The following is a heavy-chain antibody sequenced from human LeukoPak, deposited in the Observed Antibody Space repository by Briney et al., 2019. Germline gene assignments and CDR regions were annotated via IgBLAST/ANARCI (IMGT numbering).Heavy chain of an antibody. D-gene: IGHD6-19*01. Sequence: KTGGSLRLSCAASGFTFSSYPLNWVRQAPRKGLEWVSSISSSSSYIYYADSVKGRFTISRDNAKNTLYLQMNSLRAEDTAVYYCARGRYGGDYWGQGTLVTVSS. CDR3: ARGRYGGDY. J-gene: IGHJ4*02. V-gene: IGHV3-21*01. CDR1: GFTFSSYP. CDR2: ISSSSSYI.